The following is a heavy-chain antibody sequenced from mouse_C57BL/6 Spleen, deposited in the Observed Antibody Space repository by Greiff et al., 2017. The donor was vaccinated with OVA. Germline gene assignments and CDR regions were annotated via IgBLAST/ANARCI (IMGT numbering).Heavy chain of an antibody. J-gene: IGHJ2*01. CDR3: ARSRTAVVVEYFDY. Sequence: VQLQQSGPELVKPGASVKISCKASGYSFTGYYMNWVKQSPEKSLEWIGEINPSTGGTTYNQKFKAKATLTVDKSSSTAYMQLKSLTSEDSAVYYCARSRTAVVVEYFDYWGQGTTLTVSS. D-gene: IGHD1-1*01. CDR1: GYSFTGYY. CDR2: INPSTGGT. V-gene: IGHV1-42*01.